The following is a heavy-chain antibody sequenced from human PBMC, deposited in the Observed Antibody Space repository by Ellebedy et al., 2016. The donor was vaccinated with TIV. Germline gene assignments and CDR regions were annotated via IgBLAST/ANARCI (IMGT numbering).Heavy chain of an antibody. V-gene: IGHV3-74*01. CDR2: INSDGSST. Sequence: GESLKISCAASGFTFSSYWMHWVRQAPGKGLVWVSRINSDGSSTSYAASVKGRFTISRDNAKNTLYLQMNSLRAEDTAVYYCARGLAVGGYWGQGTLVTVSS. D-gene: IGHD1-26*01. CDR1: GFTFSSYW. J-gene: IGHJ4*02. CDR3: ARGLAVGGY.